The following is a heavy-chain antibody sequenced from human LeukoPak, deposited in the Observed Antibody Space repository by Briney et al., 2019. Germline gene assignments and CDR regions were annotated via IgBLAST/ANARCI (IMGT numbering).Heavy chain of an antibody. CDR2: ISGSGGNT. D-gene: IGHD3-10*01. J-gene: IGHJ4*02. Sequence: PGGSLRLSCTVSKFTFSGHAMTWVRQAPGKGLEWVSGISGSGGNTYYADSVKGRFTISRDNSRNTLYLQMRSLRAEDTAVYYCARTSGSGTYYQYYFDYWGQGTLVTVSS. CDR1: KFTFSGHA. V-gene: IGHV3-23*01. CDR3: ARTSGSGTYYQYYFDY.